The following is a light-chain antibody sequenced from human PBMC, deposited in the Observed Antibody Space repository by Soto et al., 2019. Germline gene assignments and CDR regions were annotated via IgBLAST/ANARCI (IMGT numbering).Light chain of an antibody. J-gene: IGKJ4*01. CDR2: GAS. Sequence: DIVLTQSPDSLSVSLGERATINCKSSQRRLYSSNNRNYLGWYQQKPGQAPRLLIYGASSRATGIPDRFSDMLSWTDFTLTISRLEPEDLSVYYGQQYGSSSLTFGGGTKVDIK. CDR1: QRRLYSSNNRNY. V-gene: IGKV4-1*01. CDR3: QQYGSSSLT.